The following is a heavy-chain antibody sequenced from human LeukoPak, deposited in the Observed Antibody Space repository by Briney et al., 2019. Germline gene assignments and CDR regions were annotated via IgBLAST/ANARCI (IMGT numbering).Heavy chain of an antibody. CDR1: GGSISSGSYY. D-gene: IGHD6-19*01. Sequence: SQTLSLTCTVSGGSISSGSYYWSWIRQPAGKGLEWIGRICTSGSTNYNPSLKSRVTISVDTSKNQFSLKLSSVTAADTAVYYCARERSSGWYFAFDIWGQGTMVTVSS. CDR3: ARERSSGWYFAFDI. CDR2: ICTSGST. V-gene: IGHV4-61*02. J-gene: IGHJ3*02.